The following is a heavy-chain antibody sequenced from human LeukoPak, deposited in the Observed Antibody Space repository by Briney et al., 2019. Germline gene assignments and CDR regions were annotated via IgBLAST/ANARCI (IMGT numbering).Heavy chain of an antibody. J-gene: IGHJ4*02. D-gene: IGHD2-15*01. CDR2: IIPIFGTA. V-gene: IGHV1-69*06. Sequence: SVKVSCKASGYTFTTYGMNWVRQAPGQGLEWMGGIIPIFGTANYAQKFQGRVTITADKSTSTAYMELSSLRSEDTAVYYCASPLLYFDYWGQGTLVTVSS. CDR3: ASPLLYFDY. CDR1: GYTFTTYG.